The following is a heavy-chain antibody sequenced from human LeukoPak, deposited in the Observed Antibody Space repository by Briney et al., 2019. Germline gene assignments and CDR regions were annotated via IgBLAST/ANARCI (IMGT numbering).Heavy chain of an antibody. V-gene: IGHV3-7*03. D-gene: IGHD2-21*02. J-gene: IGHJ4*02. CDR3: AREIAEAYCGGDCYYSDY. Sequence: GGSLRLSCADSGFTFSSYWMSWVRKAPGKGLEWVANIKQDGSEKYYVDSVKGRFTISRDNAKNSLYLQMNSLRAEDTAVYYCAREIAEAYCGGDCYYSDYWGQGTLVTVSS. CDR1: GFTFSSYW. CDR2: IKQDGSEK.